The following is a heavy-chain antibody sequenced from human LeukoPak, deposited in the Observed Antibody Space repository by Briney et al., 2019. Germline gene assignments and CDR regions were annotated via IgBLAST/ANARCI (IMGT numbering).Heavy chain of an antibody. CDR1: GGSISSGGYS. CDR3: ARSDSYGDYKDAFDI. J-gene: IGHJ3*02. V-gene: IGHV4-30-2*01. CDR2: IYHSGST. Sequence: SETLSLTCAVSGGSISSGGYSWSWIRQPPGRGLEWIGYIYHSGSTYYNPSLKSRVTISVDRSKNQFSLKLSSVTAADTAVYYCARSDSYGDYKDAFDIWGQGTMVTVSS. D-gene: IGHD4-17*01.